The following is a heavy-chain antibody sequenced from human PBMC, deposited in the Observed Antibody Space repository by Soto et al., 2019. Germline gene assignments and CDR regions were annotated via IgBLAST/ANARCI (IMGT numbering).Heavy chain of an antibody. J-gene: IGHJ3*02. V-gene: IGHV1-18*01. Sequence: ASVKVSCKASGYTFTSYGISWVRQAPGQGLEWMGWISAYNGNTNYAQKLQGRVTMTTDTSTSTAYMELRSLRSDDTAVYYCAILYYYGSGSYKVMREAFDIWGQGTRVTVSS. CDR3: AILYYYGSGSYKVMREAFDI. CDR2: ISAYNGNT. D-gene: IGHD3-10*01. CDR1: GYTFTSYG.